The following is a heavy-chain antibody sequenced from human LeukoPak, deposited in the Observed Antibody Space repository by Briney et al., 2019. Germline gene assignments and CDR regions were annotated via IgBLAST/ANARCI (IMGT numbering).Heavy chain of an antibody. D-gene: IGHD3-3*01. Sequence: SETLSLTCNVSGYSISSGYYWGWIRQPPGKGLQWIGTIYHSGSTNYNPSLKSRVTISVDTSKNQFSLKLSSVTAADTAVYYCARRPGRFLEWLLLSFGAFDIWGQGTMVTVSS. J-gene: IGHJ3*02. CDR3: ARRPGRFLEWLLLSFGAFDI. CDR2: IYHSGST. CDR1: GYSISSGYY. V-gene: IGHV4-38-2*02.